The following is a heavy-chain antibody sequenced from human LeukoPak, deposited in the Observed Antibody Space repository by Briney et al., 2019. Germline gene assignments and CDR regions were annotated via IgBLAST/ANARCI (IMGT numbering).Heavy chain of an antibody. D-gene: IGHD4-17*01. CDR3: ARKASYGKGLDY. CDR2: MNPNSGNT. Sequence: ASVKVSCKASGYTFTSYDINWVRQATGQGLEWMGWMNPNSGNTGYAQKFQGRVTMTRDTSISTAYMELSRLRSDDTAVYYCARKASYGKGLDYWGQGTLVTVSS. J-gene: IGHJ4*02. V-gene: IGHV1-8*02. CDR1: GYTFTSYD.